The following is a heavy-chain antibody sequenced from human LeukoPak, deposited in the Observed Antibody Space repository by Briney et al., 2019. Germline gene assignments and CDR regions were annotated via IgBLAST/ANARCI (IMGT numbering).Heavy chain of an antibody. V-gene: IGHV3-33*08. D-gene: IGHD1-26*01. CDR1: GLPFKIYH. J-gene: IGHJ4*02. Sequence: LRLPCAASGLPFKIYHKLGAPHAPGKAREGVAVLWYDGSHTSYADYVKGRFTISRDNSKNTLYLQMNSLRAEDTAVYYCARDDDSGSYLAYWGQGTLVTVSS. CDR3: ARDDDSGSYLAY. CDR2: LWYDGSHT.